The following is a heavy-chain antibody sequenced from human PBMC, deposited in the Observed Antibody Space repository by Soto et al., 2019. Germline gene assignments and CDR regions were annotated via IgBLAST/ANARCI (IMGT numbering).Heavy chain of an antibody. V-gene: IGHV3-74*01. Sequence: GGSLRLSCAASGFTFSSYWMHWVRQAPGKGLVCVSRINTDGTTTTYGDSVKGRFTISRDNAKNTLYVEMNSLRAEDTAVYYCARVGTVYYYKDVWGKGTTVTVSS. J-gene: IGHJ6*03. CDR3: ARVGTVYYYKDV. CDR1: GFTFSSYW. D-gene: IGHD4-17*01. CDR2: INTDGTTT.